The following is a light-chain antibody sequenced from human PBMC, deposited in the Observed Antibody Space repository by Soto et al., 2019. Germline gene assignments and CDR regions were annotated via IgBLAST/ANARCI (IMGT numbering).Light chain of an antibody. CDR1: SGHSNYA. CDR3: QTWGSGIVV. Sequence: QPVLTQSPSASASLGASVKLTCTLSSGHSNYAIAWHQQQSEKGPRYLMKLNSDGSHSKGDGIPDRFSGSSSGAERYLTIHSLQSEEEADYYCQTWGSGIVVFGGGTKLTVL. V-gene: IGLV4-69*01. CDR2: LNSDGSH. J-gene: IGLJ2*01.